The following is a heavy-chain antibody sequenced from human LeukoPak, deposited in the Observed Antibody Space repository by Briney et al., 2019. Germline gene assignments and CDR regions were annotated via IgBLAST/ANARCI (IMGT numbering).Heavy chain of an antibody. V-gene: IGHV4-39*07. CDR3: ARAETDYGDYSGFDI. Sequence: SETLSLTCTVSGGSLSSSSSYWGWVRQPPGKGLEWIGSIYYSGSTYYNPSLKSRVTISVDTSKNQFSLKLSSVTAADTAVYYCARAETDYGDYSGFDIWGQGTMVTVSS. J-gene: IGHJ3*02. D-gene: IGHD4-17*01. CDR2: IYYSGST. CDR1: GGSLSSSSSY.